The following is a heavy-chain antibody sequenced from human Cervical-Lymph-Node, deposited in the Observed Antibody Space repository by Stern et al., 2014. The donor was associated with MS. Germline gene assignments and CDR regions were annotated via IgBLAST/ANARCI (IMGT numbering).Heavy chain of an antibody. V-gene: IGHV3-53*01. Sequence: EVQLVESGGGLIQPGGSLRLSCAASGFTVSSSYMSWVRQAPGKGLEWASAIHNGGATYYADSVKGRFPISRDNSKNTLYFQMSSLRAEDTAVYYCARVGRGYISGYSFDYWAQGTLVTVSS. CDR1: GFTVSSSY. CDR3: ARVGRGYISGYSFDY. D-gene: IGHD5-18*01. CDR2: IHNGGAT. J-gene: IGHJ4*02.